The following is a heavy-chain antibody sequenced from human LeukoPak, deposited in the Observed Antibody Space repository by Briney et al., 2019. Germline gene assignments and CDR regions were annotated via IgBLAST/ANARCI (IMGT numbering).Heavy chain of an antibody. CDR2: ISYDGSNE. J-gene: IGHJ4*02. Sequence: GVSLRLSCAASGFTFSSYAMHWVRQAPGKGLEWVALISYDGSNEYYADSVKGRFTISRDNSKNTLYLQLNSLRAEDTAVYYCATYGSGSPLDGYWGQGTLVTVSS. CDR1: GFTFSSYA. CDR3: ATYGSGSPLDGY. V-gene: IGHV3-30*03. D-gene: IGHD3-10*01.